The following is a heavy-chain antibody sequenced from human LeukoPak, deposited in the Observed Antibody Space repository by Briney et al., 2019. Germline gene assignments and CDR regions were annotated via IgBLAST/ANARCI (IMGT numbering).Heavy chain of an antibody. CDR3: ARDGNEAVAGTGAVTF. J-gene: IGHJ4*02. CDR2: INPNTGDT. D-gene: IGHD6-19*01. CDR1: GYIFTGYY. Sequence: ASVRVPCKTSGYIFTGYYMHWVRQAPGQGLDWMGWINPNTGDTHYAQNFQGRVTLTRDTSISTAYMELARLTSDDTAVYYCARDGNEAVAGTGAVTFWGQGTLVTVSS. V-gene: IGHV1-2*02.